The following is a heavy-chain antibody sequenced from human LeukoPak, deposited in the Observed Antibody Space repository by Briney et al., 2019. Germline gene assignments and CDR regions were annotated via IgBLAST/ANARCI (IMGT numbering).Heavy chain of an antibody. J-gene: IGHJ6*03. Sequence: ASVKVSCKASGYTFTSYGISWVRQAPGQGLEWMGWISAYNGNTNYAQKLQGRVTMTTDTSTSTAYMELRSLRSDDTAVYYCAGDQGSNTYYYYMDVWGKGTTVTVSS. CDR3: AGDQGSNTYYYYMDV. D-gene: IGHD4-23*01. CDR1: GYTFTSYG. CDR2: ISAYNGNT. V-gene: IGHV1-18*01.